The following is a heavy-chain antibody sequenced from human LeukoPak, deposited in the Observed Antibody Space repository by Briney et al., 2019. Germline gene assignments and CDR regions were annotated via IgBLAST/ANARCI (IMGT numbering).Heavy chain of an antibody. D-gene: IGHD5-12*01. CDR1: GFTFSTYE. CDR2: ISSNSRTI. V-gene: IGHV3-48*03. CDR3: ARDRLSGSDWFDP. Sequence: GGSLRLSCQASGFTFSTYEINWVRQAPGKGLEWVSYISSNSRTIYYADSVEGRFSISRDNAKKSLYLQMNSLRNEDTAVYYCARDRLSGSDWFDPWGQGTLVTVSS. J-gene: IGHJ5*02.